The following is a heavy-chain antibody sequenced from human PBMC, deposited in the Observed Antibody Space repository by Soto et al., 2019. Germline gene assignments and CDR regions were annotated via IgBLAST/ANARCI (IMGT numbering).Heavy chain of an antibody. CDR3: AHKGGRGAGMDV. CDR2: IYWDDDK. D-gene: IGHD2-15*01. V-gene: IGHV2-5*02. J-gene: IGHJ6*02. Sequence: QITLKESGPTLVKPTQTLTLTCSLSGFSLSTSGVGVVWIRQPPGKALEWLALIYWDDDKRYSPFLKSRLTITKDTSKNQVALTMTNMDTVDTATYYCAHKGGRGAGMDVWGQGTTVTVSS. CDR1: GFSLSTSGVG.